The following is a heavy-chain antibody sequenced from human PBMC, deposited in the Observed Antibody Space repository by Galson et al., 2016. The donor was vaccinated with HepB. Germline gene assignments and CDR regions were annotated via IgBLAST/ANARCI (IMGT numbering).Heavy chain of an antibody. CDR1: GFTFSHYA. CDR3: ARDRDARPYDY. J-gene: IGHJ4*02. D-gene: IGHD5-24*01. V-gene: IGHV3-23*01. CDR2: IGTDGRS. Sequence: SLRLSCAASGFTFSHYAMAWVRQAPGKGLEWVSRIGTDGRSNYADSVKGRSTISRDNSKNTLYLQMNSLRAEDTAIYYCARDRDARPYDYWGQGTLVIVSS.